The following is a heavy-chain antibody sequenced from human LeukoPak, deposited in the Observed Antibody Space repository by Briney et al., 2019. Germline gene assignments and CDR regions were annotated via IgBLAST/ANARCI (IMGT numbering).Heavy chain of an antibody. CDR3: ARVGSKFGELLVWRDAFDI. CDR2: ITATSSST. V-gene: IGHV3-23*01. CDR1: GFTFSSYG. D-gene: IGHD3-10*01. Sequence: GGSLRLSCAASGFTFSSYGMSWVRQAPGKGLEWVSAITATSSSTHDADSVQGRFTISRDNSKNTLYLQMNSLRPEDTAIYYCARVGSKFGELLVWRDAFDIWGQGTMVTVSS. J-gene: IGHJ3*02.